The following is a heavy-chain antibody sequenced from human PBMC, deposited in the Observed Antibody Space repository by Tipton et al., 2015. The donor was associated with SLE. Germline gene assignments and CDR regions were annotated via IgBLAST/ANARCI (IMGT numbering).Heavy chain of an antibody. J-gene: IGHJ4*02. D-gene: IGHD3-22*01. CDR3: AKYFYDATGYQSVDS. CDR2: VFYSGSSDFYRA. Sequence: TLSLTCTVSGGSIKEYYWSWIRQPPGKGLECLGYVFYSGSSDFYRAHYSPSLMSRVIISVDSSKNQFSLRLTSVTAADTAVYYCAKYFYDATGYQSVDSWGQGTLVTVSS. CDR1: GGSIKEYY. V-gene: IGHV4-59*07.